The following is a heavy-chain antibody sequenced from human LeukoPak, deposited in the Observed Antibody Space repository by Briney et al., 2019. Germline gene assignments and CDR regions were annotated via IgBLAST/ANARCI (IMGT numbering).Heavy chain of an antibody. V-gene: IGHV4-34*01. Sequence: SETLSLTCAVYGGSFSGYYWSWIRQPPGKGLEWIGEINHSGSTNYNPSLKSRVTISVDTSKNQFSLKLSSVTAADTAVYYCARGLYYYDSSGYYHWGQGTLVTVSS. CDR1: GGSFSGYY. J-gene: IGHJ5*02. D-gene: IGHD3-22*01. CDR2: INHSGST. CDR3: ARGLYYYDSSGYYH.